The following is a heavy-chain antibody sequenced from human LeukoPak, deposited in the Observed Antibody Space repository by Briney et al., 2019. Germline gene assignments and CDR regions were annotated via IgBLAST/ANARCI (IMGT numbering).Heavy chain of an antibody. V-gene: IGHV1-2*02. Sequence: ASVKVSCKASGYTFTGYYMHWVRQAPGQGLEWMGWINPNSGGTNYAQKLQGRVTMTTDTSTSTAYMELRSLRSDDTAVYYCARGESLYGDRYYYGMDVWGQGTTVTVSS. J-gene: IGHJ6*02. CDR2: INPNSGGT. CDR3: ARGESLYGDRYYYGMDV. D-gene: IGHD4-17*01. CDR1: GYTFTGYY.